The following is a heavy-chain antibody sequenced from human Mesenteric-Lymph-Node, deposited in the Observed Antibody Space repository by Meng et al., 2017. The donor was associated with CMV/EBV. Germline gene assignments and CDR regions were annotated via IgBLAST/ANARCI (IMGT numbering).Heavy chain of an antibody. V-gene: IGHV5-51*01. J-gene: IGHJ6*02. CDR3: ARHRVASYCSSSSCYAAEYYYGMDV. CDR2: IYPGDSDT. Sequence: WVRPMPGKGLEWMGIIYPGDSDTRYSPSFQGQVTISADKSISTAYVQWSSLKASDTAMYYCARHRVASYCSSSSCYAAEYYYGMDVWGQGTTVTVSS. D-gene: IGHD2-2*01.